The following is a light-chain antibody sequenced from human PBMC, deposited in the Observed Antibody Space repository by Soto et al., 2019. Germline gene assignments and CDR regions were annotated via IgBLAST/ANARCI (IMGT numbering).Light chain of an antibody. V-gene: IGKV3-15*01. CDR2: GAS. Sequence: EIVMTQSPVTLSASPGERVTLSCRASQGVGSDVAWYQQKPGQAPGLLISGASIREVGVPARFSGSGSGTEFTLTISSLQSEDFAVYYCQQYNNWPPFTYGPGTIVDIK. CDR1: QGVGSD. J-gene: IGKJ3*01. CDR3: QQYNNWPPFT.